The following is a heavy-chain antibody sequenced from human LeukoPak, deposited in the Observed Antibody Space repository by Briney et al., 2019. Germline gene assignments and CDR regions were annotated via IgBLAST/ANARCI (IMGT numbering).Heavy chain of an antibody. CDR3: ARGRLVAAAGTELYHFDY. J-gene: IGHJ4*02. CDR2: IRYDGSSE. V-gene: IGHV3-30*02. CDR1: GFTFSGFG. Sequence: GGSLRLSCEASGFTFSGFGMHWVRQAPGKGLEWVAFIRYDGSSEFYVDSVKGRFTISRDNSKNTLYLQMNSLRAEDTAVYYCARGRLVAAAGTELYHFDYWGQGTLVTVSS. D-gene: IGHD6-13*01.